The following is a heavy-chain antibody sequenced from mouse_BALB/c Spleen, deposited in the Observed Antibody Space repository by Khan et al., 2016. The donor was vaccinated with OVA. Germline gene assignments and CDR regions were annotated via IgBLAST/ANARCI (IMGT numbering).Heavy chain of an antibody. J-gene: IGHJ4*01. CDR1: GFSLTDYA. Sequence: QVQLKQSGPGLVAPSQSLSITCTVSGFSLTDYAVSWIRQPPGKGLEWLGVIWGGGSKYYNSALKSRLSISKDNSKSQVFLKMNSLQTDDTAMYYWAKDTTYYAMDYWGQGTSVTVSA. V-gene: IGHV2-6-5*01. D-gene: IGHD1-1*01. CDR2: IWGGGSK. CDR3: AKDTTYYAMDY.